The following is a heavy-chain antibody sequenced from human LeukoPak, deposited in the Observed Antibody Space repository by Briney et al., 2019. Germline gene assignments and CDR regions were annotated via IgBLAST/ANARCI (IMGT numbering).Heavy chain of an antibody. V-gene: IGHV3-23*01. Sequence: GGSLRLSCAASEITFSTYAMTWVRQAPGKGLEWVSAISGSGGSTYYADSVKGRFTISRDNSKNTLYLQMNSLRAEDTAVYYCAKDKRNIGSGTLHDYWGQGTLVTVSS. CDR2: ISGSGGST. D-gene: IGHD6-19*01. CDR1: EITFSTYA. CDR3: AKDKRNIGSGTLHDY. J-gene: IGHJ4*02.